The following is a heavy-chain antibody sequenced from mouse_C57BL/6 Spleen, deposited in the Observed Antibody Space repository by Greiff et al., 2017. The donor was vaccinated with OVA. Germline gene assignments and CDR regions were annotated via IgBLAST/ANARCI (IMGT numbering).Heavy chain of an antibody. D-gene: IGHD2-1*01. CDR2: IYPGDGDT. V-gene: IGHV1-82*01. J-gene: IGHJ2*01. CDR3: ARGGNSHFDY. Sequence: QVQLKQSGPELVKPGASVKISCKASGYAFSSSWMNWVKQRPGKGLEWIGRIYPGDGDTNYNGKFKGKATLTADKSSSTAYMQLSSLTSEDSAVYFCARGGNSHFDYWGQGTTLTVSS. CDR1: GYAFSSSW.